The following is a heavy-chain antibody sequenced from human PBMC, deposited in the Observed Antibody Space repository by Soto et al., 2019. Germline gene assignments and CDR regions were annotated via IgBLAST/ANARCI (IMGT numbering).Heavy chain of an antibody. CDR2: INSDGSST. D-gene: IGHD2-15*01. CDR1: GFTFSRYW. J-gene: IGHJ4*02. V-gene: IGHV3-74*01. CDR3: ARDQGYCSGGSCYVAGY. Sequence: EVQLVESGGGLVQPGGSLRLSCAASGFTFSRYWMHLVRQAPWKGLVWVSRINSDGSSTGYADSVMGRFTISRDNAKNTLYLQMNSLRAEDTAVYYCARDQGYCSGGSCYVAGYWGQGTMVTVSS.